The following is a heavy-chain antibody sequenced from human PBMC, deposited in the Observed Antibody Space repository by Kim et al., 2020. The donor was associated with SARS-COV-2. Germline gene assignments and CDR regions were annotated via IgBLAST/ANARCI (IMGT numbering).Heavy chain of an antibody. CDR3: ARGYSGYY. D-gene: IGHD5-12*01. V-gene: IGHV1-3*01. CDR2: NGNT. Sequence: NGNTKYSQKFQGRVTITRDTSASTAYMELSSLRSEDTAVYYCARGYSGYYWGQGTLVTVSS. J-gene: IGHJ4*02.